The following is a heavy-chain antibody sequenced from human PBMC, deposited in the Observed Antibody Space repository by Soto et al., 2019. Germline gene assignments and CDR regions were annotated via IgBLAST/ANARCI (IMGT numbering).Heavy chain of an antibody. J-gene: IGHJ6*02. Sequence: QVQLVQSGAEVKKPGSSVKIYCKASGGTFSSYAISWVRQAPGQGLEWMGGIIPISGTANYAQKFQGRVTITADESTSTAYMELSSRRSEDTAVYYCARSQGSSSSLELYSDYYYGMDVWGQGTTVTVSS. CDR3: ARSQGSSSSLELYSDYYYGMDV. CDR2: IIPISGTA. V-gene: IGHV1-69*01. CDR1: GGTFSSYA. D-gene: IGHD2-2*01.